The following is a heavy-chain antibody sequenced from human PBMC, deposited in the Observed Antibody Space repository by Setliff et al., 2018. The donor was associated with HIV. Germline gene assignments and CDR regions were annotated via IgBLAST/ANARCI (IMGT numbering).Heavy chain of an antibody. V-gene: IGHV4-61*02. CDR2: IYTSGST. J-gene: IGHJ6*03. CDR1: DGSISTGSYY. D-gene: IGHD3-9*01. Sequence: PSETLSLTCTVADGSISTGSYYWSWVRQPAGRGLEWIGRIYTSGSTNYNPSLKSRVTISVDTSKNQFSLKVTSVTAADTAVYYCARGYDVVTGSPLYYMDVWGKGTTVTV. CDR3: ARGYDVVTGSPLYYMDV.